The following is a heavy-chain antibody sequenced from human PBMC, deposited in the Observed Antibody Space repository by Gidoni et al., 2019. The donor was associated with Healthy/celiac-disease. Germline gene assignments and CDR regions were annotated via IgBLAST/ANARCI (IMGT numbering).Heavy chain of an antibody. CDR3: AKVRGSSGWYEDYYYMDV. CDR2: ISGSGGST. CDR1: GFTFSSYA. D-gene: IGHD6-19*01. V-gene: IGHV3-23*01. J-gene: IGHJ6*03. Sequence: EVQLLESGGGLVQPGGSLRLSCAASGFTFSSYAMSWVRQAPGEGLEWVSAISGSGGSTYYADSVKCRFTISRDNSKNTLYLQMNSLRAEDTAVYYCAKVRGSSGWYEDYYYMDVWGKGTTVTVSS.